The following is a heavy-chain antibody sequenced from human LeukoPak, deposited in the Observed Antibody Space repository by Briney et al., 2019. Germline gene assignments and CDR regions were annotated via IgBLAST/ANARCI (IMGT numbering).Heavy chain of an antibody. Sequence: SQSLSLTCTVAGGSISSYYWSWIRQTPGKGLEWTGYIYYSGSTNYNPSLMSRVTISVDTSKNQFSLKLSSVTAADTAVYFCARHGASGSYLYYFDYWGQGTLVTVSS. CDR2: IYYSGST. CDR1: GGSISSYY. CDR3: ARHGASGSYLYYFDY. V-gene: IGHV4-59*08. D-gene: IGHD1-26*01. J-gene: IGHJ4*02.